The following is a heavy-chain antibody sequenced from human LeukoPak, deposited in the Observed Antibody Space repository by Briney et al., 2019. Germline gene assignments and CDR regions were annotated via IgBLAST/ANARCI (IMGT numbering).Heavy chain of an antibody. CDR1: GGSISSSS. CDR2: FYYSGST. D-gene: IGHD1-7*01. J-gene: IGHJ5*02. V-gene: IGHV4-59*01. Sequence: PSETLSLTCTVSGGSISSSSWSWIRQPPGKGLEWIGYFYYSGSTNYNPSLRSRVTISVDTSKSQFSLKLSSMTAADTAMYYCARGKNYFDPWGQGTLVTVSS. CDR3: ARGKNYFDP.